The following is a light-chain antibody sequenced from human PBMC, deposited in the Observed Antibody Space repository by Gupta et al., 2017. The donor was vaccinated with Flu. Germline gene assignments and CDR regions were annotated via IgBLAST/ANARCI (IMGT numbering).Light chain of an antibody. V-gene: IGKV1-39*01. CDR1: QSITSY. J-gene: IGKJ2*01. CDR2: AAS. CDR3: QQSYSTPYT. Sequence: GDRVTSTCLASQSITSYLNWYQQKPGKAPKLLIYAASSLQSGVPSRFSGSRSGADFSLTIGSLQPEDFATYYCQQSYSTPYTFGQGTKLEIQ.